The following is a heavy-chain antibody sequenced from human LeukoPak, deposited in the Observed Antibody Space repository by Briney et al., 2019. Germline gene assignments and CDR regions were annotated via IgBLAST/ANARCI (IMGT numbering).Heavy chain of an antibody. CDR3: ARDYYASGSHDY. J-gene: IGHJ4*02. Sequence: PGGSLRLSCAASGFTFSTSWMTWVRQAPGKGLEWVGNIKPDGHETYFGDSVKGRFTISRDNAQNSFYLQMSSLRAEDTALYYCARDYYASGSHDYWGQGTLVTVSS. CDR1: GFTFSTSW. V-gene: IGHV3-7*04. CDR2: IKPDGHET. D-gene: IGHD3-10*01.